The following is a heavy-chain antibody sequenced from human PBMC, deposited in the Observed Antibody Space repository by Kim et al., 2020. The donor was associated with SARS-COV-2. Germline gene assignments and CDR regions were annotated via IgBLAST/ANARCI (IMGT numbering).Heavy chain of an antibody. D-gene: IGHD1-26*01. Sequence: GNTDYADAVKDRFTISRDNSNNTLYLQMNSLRPEDKAVYYCVRGVGAFDIWGQGTMVTVSS. CDR2: GNT. V-gene: IGHV3-23*01. J-gene: IGHJ3*02. CDR3: VRGVGAFDI.